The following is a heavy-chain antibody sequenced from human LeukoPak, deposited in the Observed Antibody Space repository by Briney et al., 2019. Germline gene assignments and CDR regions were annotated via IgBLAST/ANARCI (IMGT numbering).Heavy chain of an antibody. D-gene: IGHD6-13*01. CDR3: ARVGIDPIAAAGSGWFDP. CDR2: IIPILGIA. CDR1: GGTFSSYA. Sequence: SVKVSCKASGGTFSSYAISWVRQAPGQGLEWMGRIIPILGIANYAQKFQGRVTITADKSTSTAYMELSSLRSEDTAVYYCARVGIDPIAAAGSGWFDPWGQGTLVTVSS. V-gene: IGHV1-69*04. J-gene: IGHJ5*02.